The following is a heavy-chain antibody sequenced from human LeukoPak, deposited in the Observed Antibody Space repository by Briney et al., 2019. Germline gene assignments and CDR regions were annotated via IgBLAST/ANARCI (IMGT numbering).Heavy chain of an antibody. V-gene: IGHV3-20*04. J-gene: IGHJ4*02. D-gene: IGHD3-22*01. CDR1: GFTFDDYG. Sequence: GGSLRLSCAASGFTFDDYGMSWVRQAPGKGLEWVSGINWNGGSTGYADSVKGRFTISRDNSKNTLYLQMNSLRPEDTAVYYCARLGVDSSGYYYVRAFDHWGQGTLVTVSS. CDR2: INWNGGST. CDR3: ARLGVDSSGYYYVRAFDH.